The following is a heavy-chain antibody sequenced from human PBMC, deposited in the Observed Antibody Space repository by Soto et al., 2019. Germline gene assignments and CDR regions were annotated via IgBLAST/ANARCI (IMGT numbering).Heavy chain of an antibody. V-gene: IGHV4-39*01. J-gene: IGHJ6*02. Sequence: SETLSLTCTVSGGSISSSSYYWGWIRQPPGKGLEWIGSIYYSGSTYYNPSLKSRVTISVDTSKNQFSLKLSSVTAADTAVYYCARHVKSPAGGGCYYYGMDVWGQGTTVTVSS. D-gene: IGHD2-2*01. CDR1: GGSISSSSYY. CDR3: ARHVKSPAGGGCYYYGMDV. CDR2: IYYSGST.